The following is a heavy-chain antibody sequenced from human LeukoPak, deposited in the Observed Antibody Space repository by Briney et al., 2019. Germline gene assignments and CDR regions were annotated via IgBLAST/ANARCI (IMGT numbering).Heavy chain of an antibody. Sequence: GGSLRLSCAASGFSFSSYWMSWVRQAPGKGLEWVANIQSDGSMQQYVDSVKDRLTISRDNAKNSLYLQMNSLRAEDTAVYYCARIPRGSGWSFLDFWGQGTLVTVTS. V-gene: IGHV3-7*01. D-gene: IGHD6-19*01. J-gene: IGHJ4*02. CDR3: ARIPRGSGWSFLDF. CDR1: GFSFSSYW. CDR2: IQSDGSMQ.